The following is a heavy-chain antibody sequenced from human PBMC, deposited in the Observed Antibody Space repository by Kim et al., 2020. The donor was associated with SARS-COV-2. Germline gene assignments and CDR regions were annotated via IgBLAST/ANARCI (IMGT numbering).Heavy chain of an antibody. CDR2: ISWNSGSI. Sequence: GGSLRLSCAASGFTFDDYAMHWVRQAPGKGLEWVSGISWNSGSIGYADSVKGRFTISRDNAKNSLYLQMNSLRAEDTALYYCAKDIGYDILTGYYSVNAFDIWGQGTMVTVSS. CDR1: GFTFDDYA. CDR3: AKDIGYDILTGYYSVNAFDI. J-gene: IGHJ3*02. V-gene: IGHV3-9*01. D-gene: IGHD3-9*01.